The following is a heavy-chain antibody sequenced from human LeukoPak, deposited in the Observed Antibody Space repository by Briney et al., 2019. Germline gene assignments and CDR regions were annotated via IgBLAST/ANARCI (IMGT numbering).Heavy chain of an antibody. CDR2: IYYTGTT. CDR1: GGSISRSGYY. CDR3: ARHIVAGGDPDWLDP. J-gene: IGHJ5*02. V-gene: IGHV4-39*01. Sequence: SETLSLTCTISGGSISRSGYYWGWIRQPPGKGLEWIGSIYYTGTTYYNLSLKSRVTISVDTSKNQFSLNLSSVTAADTAMYYCARHIVAGGDPDWLDPWGQGTLVTVSS. D-gene: IGHD6-13*01.